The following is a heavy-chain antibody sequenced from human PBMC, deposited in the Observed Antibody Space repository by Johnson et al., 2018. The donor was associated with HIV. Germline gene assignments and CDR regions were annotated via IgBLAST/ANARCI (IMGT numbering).Heavy chain of an antibody. D-gene: IGHD2-21*01. Sequence: VQLVESGGGLVQPGGSLRLSCAASGFTVSNNYMTWVRQAPGKGLEWVSLIYSGGSTYYADSVKGRFTISRDNSKNTLYLQMNSLRAEDTAVYYCARDTGGGEPYDLWGQGTMVTVSS. CDR2: IYSGGST. J-gene: IGHJ3*01. CDR1: GFTVSNNY. V-gene: IGHV3-66*01. CDR3: ARDTGGGEPYDL.